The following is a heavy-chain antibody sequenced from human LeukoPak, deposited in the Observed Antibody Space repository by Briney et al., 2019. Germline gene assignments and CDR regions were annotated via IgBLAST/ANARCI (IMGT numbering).Heavy chain of an antibody. J-gene: IGHJ4*02. CDR2: ISAYNGNT. CDR3: ARAPYSGRYNVEVH. V-gene: IGHV1-18*01. CDR1: GYTFSSYG. D-gene: IGHD1-26*01. Sequence: RASVKVSCKASGYTFSSYGVSWVRQAPGQGLEWMGWISAYNGNTNYAQKFQGRVTMTTDTSTSKAYMELRSLRSDDTAVFYCARAPYSGRYNVEVHWGQGTLVTVSS.